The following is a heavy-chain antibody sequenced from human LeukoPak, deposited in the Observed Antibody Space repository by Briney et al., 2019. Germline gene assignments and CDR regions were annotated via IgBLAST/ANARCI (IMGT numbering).Heavy chain of an antibody. CDR3: ARDGRAHGDFWRGYHPVM. Sequence: PSQTLSLTCTVSGGSISSGSYYWSWIRQPAGKGLEWIGRIYTSGSTNYNPSLKSRVTISVDTSKNQFSLKLSSVTAADTAVYYCARDGRAHGDFWRGYHPVMWGQGTLVTVSS. J-gene: IGHJ4*02. V-gene: IGHV4-61*02. CDR2: IYTSGST. D-gene: IGHD3-3*01. CDR1: GGSISSGSYY.